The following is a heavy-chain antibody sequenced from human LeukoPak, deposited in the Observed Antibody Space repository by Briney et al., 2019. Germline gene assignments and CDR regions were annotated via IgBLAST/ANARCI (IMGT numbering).Heavy chain of an antibody. Sequence: ASVKVSCKASGYTFTSYDIYWVRQATGQGLEWMGWMNPNSGDTDYAQKFQGRVTMTRDTSISTAYMDLSSLRSEDTAMYFCARGWSIQVGRHYWGQGTLVTVSS. D-gene: IGHD6-6*01. CDR3: ARGWSIQVGRHY. V-gene: IGHV1-8*01. CDR1: GYTFTSYD. J-gene: IGHJ4*02. CDR2: MNPNSGDT.